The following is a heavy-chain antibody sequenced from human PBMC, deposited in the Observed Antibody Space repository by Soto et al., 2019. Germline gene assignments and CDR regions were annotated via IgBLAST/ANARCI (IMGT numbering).Heavy chain of an antibody. CDR1: GGCMSSSNW. Sequence: SESLYVTGAVSGGCMSSSNWWSCVRQPPGKGLEWIGEIYHSGSTNYNPSLNSRVTISVDKSKNQFSLKLSSVTAADTAVYYCARVPRLSGSYYYYYGMDVWAQGTTVTVSS. CDR2: IYHSGST. CDR3: ARVPRLSGSYYYYYGMDV. J-gene: IGHJ6*02. V-gene: IGHV4-4*02. D-gene: IGHD3-10*01.